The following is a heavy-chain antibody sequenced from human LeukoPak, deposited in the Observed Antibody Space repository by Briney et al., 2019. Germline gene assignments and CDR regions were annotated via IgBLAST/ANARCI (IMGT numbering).Heavy chain of an antibody. Sequence: PGGSVRLSCAASGFTFSSYAMSWVRQAPGKELEWISWINGSGGSTYYADSVKGWFTISRDNSKNTLYLEMNSFRAEDTAVYYCAKPGVKQWLVRIWYMDVWGKGTTVTVSS. CDR3: AKPGVKQWLVRIWYMDV. CDR1: GFTFSSYA. V-gene: IGHV3-23*01. J-gene: IGHJ6*03. CDR2: INGSGGST. D-gene: IGHD6-19*01.